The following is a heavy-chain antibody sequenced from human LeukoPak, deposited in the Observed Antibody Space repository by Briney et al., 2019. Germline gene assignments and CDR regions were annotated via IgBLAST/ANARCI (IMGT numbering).Heavy chain of an antibody. CDR1: GGSISSYY. CDR3: ARSEYSYGADAFDI. CDR2: IYFSGST. V-gene: IGHV4-59*01. D-gene: IGHD5-18*01. Sequence: SETLSLTCTVYGGSISSYYWSWIRQPPGKGLEWLGYIYFSGSTNYNPSLKSRVTISLDTSKNQFSLKLSSVTAADTAVYYCARSEYSYGADAFDIWGQGTMVTVSS. J-gene: IGHJ3*02.